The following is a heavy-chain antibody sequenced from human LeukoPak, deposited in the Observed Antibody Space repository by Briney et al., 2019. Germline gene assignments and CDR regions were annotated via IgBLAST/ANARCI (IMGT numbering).Heavy chain of an antibody. CDR2: IRSKTDGATT. CDR3: TTGYHTPSHDGY. Sequence: GGTLCLSCAASGFTFSNACLNWIRQAPGKGLEWIVLIRSKTDGATTDYAAPVKGRFIISRYDSQNTLSLHMHSLKTEDTGTYLCTTGYHTPSHDGYWGQGTLVTVSS. V-gene: IGHV3-15*01. CDR1: GFTFSNAC. J-gene: IGHJ4*02. D-gene: IGHD2-15*01.